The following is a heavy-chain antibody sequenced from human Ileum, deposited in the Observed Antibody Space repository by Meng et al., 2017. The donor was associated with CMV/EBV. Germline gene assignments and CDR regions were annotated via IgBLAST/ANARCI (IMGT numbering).Heavy chain of an antibody. J-gene: IGHJ5*02. Sequence: LHLMTSSPELVKPRTIPSRTLCVTGDTISIGYYCSGRHHQSRESGLECIDIIYNSSSTYDHPSLRRRVTISVDTFKNQFSLILTSVTAADTAVYYCAGDWGPYSSRGYFDPWGQGSLVTVSS. V-gene: IGHV4-39*07. CDR3: AGDWGPYSSRGYFDP. CDR1: GDTISIGYYC. CDR2: IYNSSST. D-gene: IGHD6-13*01.